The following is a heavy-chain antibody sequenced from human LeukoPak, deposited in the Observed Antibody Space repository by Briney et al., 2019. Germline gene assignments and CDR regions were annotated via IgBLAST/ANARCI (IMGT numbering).Heavy chain of an antibody. CDR1: GYTLIELS. V-gene: IGHV1-2*02. CDR3: ARIRYCGGISCYYIDY. Sequence: ASVKVSCKVSGYTLIELSMHWVRQAPGQGLEWMGWIDPNTGDSNYVQKFQGRVTMTRDTSISTAYMELSRLRSDDTAFYYCARIRYCGGISCYYIDYWGQGTLVTASA. J-gene: IGHJ4*02. D-gene: IGHD2-2*01. CDR2: IDPNTGDS.